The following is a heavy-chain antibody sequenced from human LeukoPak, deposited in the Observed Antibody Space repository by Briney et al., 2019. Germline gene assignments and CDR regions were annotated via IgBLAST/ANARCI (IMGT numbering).Heavy chain of an antibody. J-gene: IGHJ4*02. CDR2: IYTSGST. Sequence: SETLSLTCTVSGGSISSYYWSWIRQPAGKGLEWIGRIYTSGSTNYNPSLKSRVTMSVDTSKNQFSLELSSVTAADTAVYYCASGSLPYYDSSGYYLSFDYWGQGTLVTVSS. CDR1: GGSISSYY. V-gene: IGHV4-4*07. CDR3: ASGSLPYYDSSGYYLSFDY. D-gene: IGHD3-22*01.